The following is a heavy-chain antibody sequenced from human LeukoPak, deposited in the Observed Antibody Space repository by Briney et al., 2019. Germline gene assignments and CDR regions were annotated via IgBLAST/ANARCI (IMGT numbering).Heavy chain of an antibody. CDR3: ARDPFEGSGSYLNWFDP. Sequence: GRSLRLSCAASGFTFSSYAMHWVRQAPGKGLEWVAVISYDGSNKYYADSVKGRFTISRDNSKNTLYLQMNSLRAEDTAVYYCARDPFEGSGSYLNWFDPWGQGTLVTVSS. D-gene: IGHD3-10*01. CDR1: GFTFSSYA. J-gene: IGHJ5*02. CDR2: ISYDGSNK. V-gene: IGHV3-30-3*01.